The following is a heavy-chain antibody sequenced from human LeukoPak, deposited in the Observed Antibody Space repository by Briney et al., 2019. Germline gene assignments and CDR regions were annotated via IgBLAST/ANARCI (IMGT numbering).Heavy chain of an antibody. CDR2: ISSDKNNK. D-gene: IGHD5-18*01. V-gene: IGHV3-30-3*01. CDR3: AKDLDTAMAN. Sequence: PGRSLRLSCAASGFTFSNYAMHWVRQAPGKGLDWVAIISSDKNNKYYADSVKGRFTISRDNSKNTLYLQMNSRRAEDTAVYYCAKDLDTAMANWGQGTLVTVSS. CDR1: GFTFSNYA. J-gene: IGHJ4*02.